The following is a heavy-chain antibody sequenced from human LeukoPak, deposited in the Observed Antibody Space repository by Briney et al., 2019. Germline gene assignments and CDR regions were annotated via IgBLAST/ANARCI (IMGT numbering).Heavy chain of an antibody. CDR2: ISSSSGYI. CDR3: AREYSSGWDHDAFDI. Sequence: GGSLRLSCAASGFTFSSYSMNWVRQAPGKGLEWVSSISSSSGYIYYADSVKGRFTISRDNAKNSLYLQMNSLRAEDTAVYYCAREYSSGWDHDAFDIWGQGTMVTVSS. CDR1: GFTFSSYS. V-gene: IGHV3-21*01. D-gene: IGHD6-19*01. J-gene: IGHJ3*02.